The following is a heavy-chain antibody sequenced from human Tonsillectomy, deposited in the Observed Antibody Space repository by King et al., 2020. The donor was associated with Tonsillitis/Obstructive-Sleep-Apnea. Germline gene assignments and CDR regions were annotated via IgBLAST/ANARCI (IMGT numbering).Heavy chain of an antibody. CDR3: ARDGSVATRPLDY. CDR2: INPSGGST. Sequence: AQLVQSGAEVKKPGASVKVSCKASGYTFTSYYIHWVRQAPGQGLEWMGIINPSGGSTSYAQKFQGRGTMTRDTSTSTVYMELSSLRSEETAVYYCARDGSVATRPLDYWGQGTLVTVSS. J-gene: IGHJ4*02. V-gene: IGHV1-46*01. D-gene: IGHD6-6*01. CDR1: GYTFTSYY.